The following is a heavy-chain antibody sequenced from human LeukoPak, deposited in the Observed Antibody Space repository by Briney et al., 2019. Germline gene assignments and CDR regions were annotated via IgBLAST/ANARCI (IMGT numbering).Heavy chain of an antibody. J-gene: IGHJ4*02. CDR1: GFTFGDYA. V-gene: IGHV3-49*04. CDR3: TYSGYDYYDY. Sequence: GGSLRLSCTASGFTFGDYAMSWVRQAPGKGLGWVGFIRSKAYGGTTEYAASVKGRFTISRDDSKSIAYLQMNSLKTEDTAVYYCTYSGYDYYDYWGQGTLVTVSS. CDR2: IRSKAYGGTT. D-gene: IGHD5-12*01.